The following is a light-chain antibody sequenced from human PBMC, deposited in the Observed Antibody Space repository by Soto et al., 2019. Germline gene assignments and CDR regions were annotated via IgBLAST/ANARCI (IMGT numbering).Light chain of an antibody. V-gene: IGKV3-20*01. CDR3: QQYGSSPWYT. J-gene: IGKJ2*01. CDR1: QSVSSSY. CDR2: GAS. Sequence: EIVLTQSPGTLSLSPGERATLSCRASQSVSSSYLAWYQQKPGQAPRLLIYGASSRATGIPHRFSGSGSGTDFTLTISRLEPEDFAVYYCQQYGSSPWYTFGQGTKLEIK.